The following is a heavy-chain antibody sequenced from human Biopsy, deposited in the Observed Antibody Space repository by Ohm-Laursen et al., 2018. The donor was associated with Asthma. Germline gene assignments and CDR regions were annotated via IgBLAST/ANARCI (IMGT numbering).Heavy chain of an antibody. J-gene: IGHJ5*02. CDR3: AKVGHGYGDYVGYLDP. D-gene: IGHD4-17*01. CDR1: GFVFSQCG. Sequence: SLRLSCSAAGFVFSQCGMHWVRQGPGKGLEWVAFVSSDGHDKFYEDSVKGRFTISRNISTNTVYLQMDSLSADDTAVYYCAKVGHGYGDYVGYLDPWGQGTLVTVSS. V-gene: IGHV3-30*18. CDR2: VSSDGHDK.